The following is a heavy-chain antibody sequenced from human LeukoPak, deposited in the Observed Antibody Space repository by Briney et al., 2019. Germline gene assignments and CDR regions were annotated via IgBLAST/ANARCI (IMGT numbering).Heavy chain of an antibody. D-gene: IGHD1-26*01. Sequence: SETLSLTCTVSGGSISSSSYYWGWIRQHPGKGLEWIGHIYYSGSTYYNPSLKSRGIISVETSKNQFSLKLSSVTAADTAVYYYARIMLSWREFDCWGQGTLVTVSS. J-gene: IGHJ4*02. V-gene: IGHV4-31*03. CDR1: GGSISSSSYY. CDR2: IYYSGST. CDR3: ARIMLSWREFDC.